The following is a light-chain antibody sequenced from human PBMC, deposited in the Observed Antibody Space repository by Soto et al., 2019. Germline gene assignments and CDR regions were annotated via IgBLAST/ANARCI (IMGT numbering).Light chain of an antibody. V-gene: IGLV2-23*02. CDR3: CSYAGSSTYV. Sequence: QSVLAQPASVSGSPGQSITISCTGTSSDVGSYNLVSWYQQHPAKAPKVMIYEVSKRPSGVPNRFSGSKSGSTASLTISGLQAEDEADYYCCSYAGSSTYVFGTGTKVTVX. J-gene: IGLJ1*01. CDR2: EVS. CDR1: SSDVGSYNL.